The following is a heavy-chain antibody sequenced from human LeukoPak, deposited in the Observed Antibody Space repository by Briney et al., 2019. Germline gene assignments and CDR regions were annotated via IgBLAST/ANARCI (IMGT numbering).Heavy chain of an antibody. J-gene: IGHJ4*02. V-gene: IGHV3-23*01. CDR3: ARHGGDASGSSKFDY. Sequence: GGSLRLSCAASGFTFSSYAMSWVRQAPGKGLEWVSAISGSGGSTYYADSVKGRFTISRDNSKNTLYLQMNSLRAEDTAVYYCARHGGDASGSSKFDYWGQGTPLIVSS. CDR1: GFTFSSYA. CDR2: ISGSGGST. D-gene: IGHD3-10*01.